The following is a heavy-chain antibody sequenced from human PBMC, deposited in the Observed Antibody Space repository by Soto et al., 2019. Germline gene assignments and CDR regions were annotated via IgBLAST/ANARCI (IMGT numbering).Heavy chain of an antibody. V-gene: IGHV3-48*02. D-gene: IGHD2-21*02. J-gene: IGHJ4*02. CDR1: GFTFTSNS. CDR2: ITSSSSTI. CDR3: ARRRVGTAYFDY. Sequence: PGGSLRLSCAASGFTFTSNSMNWVRQAPGKGLEWISYITSSSSTIYYADSVKGRFTISRDNAKNSLYLQMNSLRDDDTAVYYCARRRVGTAYFDYWGQGALVTVSS.